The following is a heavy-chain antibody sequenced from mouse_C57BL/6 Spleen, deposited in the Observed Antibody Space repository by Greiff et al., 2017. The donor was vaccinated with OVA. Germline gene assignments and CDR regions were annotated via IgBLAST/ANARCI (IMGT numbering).Heavy chain of an antibody. V-gene: IGHV1-80*01. D-gene: IGHD1-1*01. J-gene: IGHJ4*01. CDR2: IYPGDGDT. Sequence: VQLQQSGAELVKPGASVKISCKASGYAFSSYWMNWVKQRPGKGLEWTGQIYPGDGDTNYNGKFKGKATLTADKSSSTAYMQLSSLTSEDSAVYFCARGEVFITTYYYAMDYWGQGTSVTVSS. CDR1: GYAFSSYW. CDR3: ARGEVFITTYYYAMDY.